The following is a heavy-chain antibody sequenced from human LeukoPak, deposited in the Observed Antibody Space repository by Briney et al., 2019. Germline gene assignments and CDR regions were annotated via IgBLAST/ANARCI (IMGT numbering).Heavy chain of an antibody. CDR3: AREGGYNSQNDY. V-gene: IGHV3-11*01. Sequence: PGGSLRLSCVASGFTFSDYYMSWIRQAPGKGLEWVSFISSSGGSIYYADSVKGRFTISRDNAKNSLYLQMNSLRPEDTAVYYCAREGGYNSQNDYWGQGTLVTVSS. CDR1: GFTFSDYY. CDR2: ISSSGGSI. J-gene: IGHJ4*02. D-gene: IGHD5-24*01.